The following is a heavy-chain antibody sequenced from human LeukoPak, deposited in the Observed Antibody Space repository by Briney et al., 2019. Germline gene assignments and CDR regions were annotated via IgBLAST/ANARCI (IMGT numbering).Heavy chain of an antibody. CDR2: IKQDGSEK. D-gene: IGHD4-17*01. Sequence: PGGSLRLSCAASGFTFSDYYMSWIRQAPGKGLEWVANIKQDGSEKYYVDSVKGRFTISRDNAKNSLYLQMNSLRAEDTAVYYCARITDLREDAFDIWGQGTMVTVSS. V-gene: IGHV3-7*01. CDR3: ARITDLREDAFDI. CDR1: GFTFSDYY. J-gene: IGHJ3*02.